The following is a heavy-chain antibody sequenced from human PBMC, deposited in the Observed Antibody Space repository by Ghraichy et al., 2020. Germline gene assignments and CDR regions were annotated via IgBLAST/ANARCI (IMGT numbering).Heavy chain of an antibody. Sequence: GALSLTCTVSGGSISSSSYYWGWIRQPPGKGLEWIGSIYYSGSTYYNPSLKSRVTISVDTSKNQFSLKLSSVTAADTAVYYCARDSGSYDYWGQGTLVTVSS. CDR3: ARDSGSYDY. CDR2: IYYSGST. J-gene: IGHJ4*02. V-gene: IGHV4-39*02. CDR1: GGSISSSSYY. D-gene: IGHD1-26*01.